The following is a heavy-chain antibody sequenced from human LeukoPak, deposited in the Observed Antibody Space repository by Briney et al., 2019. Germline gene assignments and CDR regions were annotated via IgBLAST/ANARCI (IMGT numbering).Heavy chain of an antibody. Sequence: PGGSLRLSCAASGFTFSNYGMSWVRQAPGKGLEWVANIKQDGGEIYYVDSVKGRFTISRDNAKNSVSLQMNSLRAEDTAIYYCATYLRNTAAGYYYFEYWGQGTLVTVSS. CDR2: IKQDGGEI. J-gene: IGHJ4*02. CDR3: ATYLRNTAAGYYYFEY. V-gene: IGHV3-7*01. D-gene: IGHD6-13*01. CDR1: GFTFSNYG.